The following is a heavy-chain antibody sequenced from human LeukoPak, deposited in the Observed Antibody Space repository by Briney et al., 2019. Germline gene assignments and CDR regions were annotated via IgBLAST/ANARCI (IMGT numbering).Heavy chain of an antibody. Sequence: GRSLRLSCAASGFTFSTYAVHWVRQAPGKGLEWVAVIWSDSTNKYYADSVRGRFTISRDNSKNTLYLQMSSLRAEDTAMYYCARDRLTTVTTFHFDYWGQGTLVTVSS. J-gene: IGHJ4*02. D-gene: IGHD4-17*01. V-gene: IGHV3-33*01. CDR3: ARDRLTTVTTFHFDY. CDR2: IWSDSTNK. CDR1: GFTFSTYA.